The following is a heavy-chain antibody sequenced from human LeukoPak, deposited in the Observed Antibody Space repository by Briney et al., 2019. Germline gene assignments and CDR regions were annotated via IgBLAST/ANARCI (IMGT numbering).Heavy chain of an antibody. CDR1: GGSFSGYY. CDR3: ARSGYSYGADAFDI. D-gene: IGHD5-18*01. Sequence: SETLSLTCAVYGGSFSGYYWSWIRQPPGKGLEWIGEINHSGSTNYNPSLKSRVTISVDTSKNQFYLKLSSVTAADTAVYYCARSGYSYGADAFDIWGQGTMVTVSS. CDR2: INHSGST. J-gene: IGHJ3*02. V-gene: IGHV4-34*01.